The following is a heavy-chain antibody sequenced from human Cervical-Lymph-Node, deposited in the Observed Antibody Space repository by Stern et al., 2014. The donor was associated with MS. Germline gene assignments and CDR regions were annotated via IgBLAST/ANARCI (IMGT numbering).Heavy chain of an antibody. CDR3: ARPHSPGWSYYFDF. CDR2: IFPGASDT. CDR1: GYTFTDYW. V-gene: IGHV5-51*01. Sequence: EVQLVESGAEVRKPGQSLTISCNISGYTFTDYWIAWLRQMHGKGLEWMRAIFPGASDTRYSPSFQGHVPISVDTSINTAYLQWSDLRASDTAMYYCARPHSPGWSYYFDFWGQGTLVAVSS. D-gene: IGHD6-19*01. J-gene: IGHJ4*02.